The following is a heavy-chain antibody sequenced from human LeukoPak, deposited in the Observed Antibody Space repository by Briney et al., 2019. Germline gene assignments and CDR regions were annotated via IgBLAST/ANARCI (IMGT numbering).Heavy chain of an antibody. J-gene: IGHJ3*02. Sequence: SETLSLTCTVSGYSVSSASYWGWIRQPPGKGLEWIGTIHHSGGTYYNPSLKSRVTISVDTSKNQFSLKLSSVTAADTAVYYCASTVEYGSGSYGSFGAFDIWGQGTMVTVSS. CDR3: ASTVEYGSGSYGSFGAFDI. CDR2: IHHSGGT. V-gene: IGHV4-38-2*02. CDR1: GYSVSSASY. D-gene: IGHD3-10*01.